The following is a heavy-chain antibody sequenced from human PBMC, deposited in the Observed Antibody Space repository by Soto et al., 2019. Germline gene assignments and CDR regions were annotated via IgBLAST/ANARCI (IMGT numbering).Heavy chain of an antibody. CDR2: IFSNDEK. V-gene: IGHV2-26*01. CDR1: GFSLSNARMG. CDR3: AHRWGRGNLRKGFDY. J-gene: IGHJ4*02. Sequence: SGPTLVNPTETLTLTCIVSGFSLSNARMGVSWIRQPPGKALEWLAHIFSNDEKSYSTSLKSRLTVSKDTSKSQVVLTMTNMDPVDTATYYCAHRWGRGNLRKGFDYWGQGALVTVSS. D-gene: IGHD3-16*01.